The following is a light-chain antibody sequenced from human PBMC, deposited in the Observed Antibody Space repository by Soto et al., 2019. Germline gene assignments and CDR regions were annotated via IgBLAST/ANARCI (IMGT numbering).Light chain of an antibody. CDR1: QSVSIH. V-gene: IGKV3-15*01. CDR2: DTS. J-gene: IGKJ5*01. CDR3: QQYSNWPPIT. Sequence: SLGERATLSCRASQSVSIHLAWYQQKPGQAPRLLIYDTSTRATGIPARFSGSGSGTEFTLTISSLQSEDFAVYYCQQYSNWPPITFGQGTRLEIK.